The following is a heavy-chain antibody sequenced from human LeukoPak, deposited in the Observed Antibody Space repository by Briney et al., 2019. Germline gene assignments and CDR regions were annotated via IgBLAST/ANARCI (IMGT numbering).Heavy chain of an antibody. CDR2: IYSGGST. V-gene: IGHV3-53*01. D-gene: IGHD4-17*01. CDR1: GFSVSTNF. J-gene: IGHJ5*02. Sequence: GSLRLSCAASGFSVSTNFMMNWVRQAPGKGLEWVSVIYSGGSTYYADSVKGRFSISRDNSKNTLYLQMNGLRAKDTAVYYCARGGTDYADHNWLDPWGQGTLVTVSS. CDR3: ARGGTDYADHNWLDP.